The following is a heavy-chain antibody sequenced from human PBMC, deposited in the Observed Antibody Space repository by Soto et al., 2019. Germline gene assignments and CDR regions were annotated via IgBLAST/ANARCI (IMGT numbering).Heavy chain of an antibody. V-gene: IGHV3-48*01. Sequence: EVQLVESGGGLVQPGGSLRLSCAASGFTFSSYSMNWVRQAPGTGLEWVSYISSSSSTIYYADSVKGRFTISRDNAKNSLYLPMNSLRAEDTAVYYCARARSGNTQWGMDVWGQGTMVTVSS. J-gene: IGHJ6*02. D-gene: IGHD1-26*01. CDR2: ISSSSSTI. CDR1: GFTFSSYS. CDR3: ARARSGNTQWGMDV.